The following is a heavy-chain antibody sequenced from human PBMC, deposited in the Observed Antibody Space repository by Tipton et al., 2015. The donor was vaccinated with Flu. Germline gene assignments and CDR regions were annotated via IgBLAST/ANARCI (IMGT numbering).Heavy chain of an antibody. Sequence: SLRLSCAASGFSFSNYGMHWVRQAPGKGLEWVAVIWYDGSNKYYAESVKGRFIISRDNSNKTMSLQMNNLRAEDTAVYYCARDLEFHSSSSEAFDYCGQGTLVTVSS. J-gene: IGHJ4*02. CDR2: IWYDGSNK. CDR1: GFSFSNYG. CDR3: ARDLEFHSSSSEAFDY. V-gene: IGHV3-33*01. D-gene: IGHD6-6*01.